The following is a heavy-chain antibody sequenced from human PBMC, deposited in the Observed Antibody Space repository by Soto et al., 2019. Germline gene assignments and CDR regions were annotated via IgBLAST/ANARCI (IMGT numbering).Heavy chain of an antibody. J-gene: IGHJ5*02. V-gene: IGHV3-11*01. CDR2: ISSSGSTI. CDR1: GFTFSDYY. CDR3: ARGGIAPYYYGSEPFPNWFDP. D-gene: IGHD3-10*01. Sequence: GGSLRLSCAASGFTFSDYYMSWIRQAPGKGLEWVSYISSSGSTIYYADSVKGRFTISRDNAKNSLYLQMNSLRAEDTAVYYCARGGIAPYYYGSEPFPNWFDPWGQGTLVTVSS.